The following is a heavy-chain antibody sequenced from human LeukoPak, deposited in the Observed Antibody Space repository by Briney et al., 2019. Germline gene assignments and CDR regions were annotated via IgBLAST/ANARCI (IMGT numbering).Heavy chain of an antibody. CDR2: ISSSGSTI. D-gene: IGHD6-19*01. CDR1: GFTFSSYE. J-gene: IGHJ4*02. Sequence: GSLRLSCAASGFTFSSYEMNWVRQAPGKGLEWVSYISSSGSTIYYADSVKGRFTISRDNAKNSLYLQMNSLGAEDTAVYYCARDSTALVGSWLVQGGGFDYWGQGTLVTVSS. CDR3: ARDSTALVGSWLVQGGGFDY. V-gene: IGHV3-48*03.